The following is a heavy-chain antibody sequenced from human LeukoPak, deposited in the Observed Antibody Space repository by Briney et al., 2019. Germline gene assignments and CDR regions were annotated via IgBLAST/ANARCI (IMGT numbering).Heavy chain of an antibody. V-gene: IGHV4-38-2*02. CDR1: GYSISSDYY. J-gene: IGHJ4*02. D-gene: IGHD3-16*02. CDR3: ARYDVWGTYRAFDY. Sequence: PSETLSLTCTVSGYSISSDYYWGWIRQPPGRGLEWIGTIYHSGSTYYNPSLKSRVTISVDTSKNQFSLKLSSVTAADTAVYYCARYDVWGTYRAFDYWGQGTLVTVSP. CDR2: IYHSGST.